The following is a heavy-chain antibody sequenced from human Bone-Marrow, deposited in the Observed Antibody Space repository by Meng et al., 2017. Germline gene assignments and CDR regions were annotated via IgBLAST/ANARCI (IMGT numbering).Heavy chain of an antibody. CDR2: ISGSGTTT. J-gene: IGHJ4*02. CDR1: GFTFSSYA. CDR3: AKARNILVVGAPSDF. Sequence: GGSLRLSCAVSGFTFSSYAMSWVRQAPGKGLEWVSTISGSGTTTSYAGSVKGRFTISRDKSNNTLYLQMTSLRADDTALYFCAKARNILVVGAPSDFWGQGTLVTVSS. V-gene: IGHV3-23*01. D-gene: IGHD2-15*01.